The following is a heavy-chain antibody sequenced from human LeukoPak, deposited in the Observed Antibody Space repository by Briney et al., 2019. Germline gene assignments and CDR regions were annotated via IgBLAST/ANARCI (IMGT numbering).Heavy chain of an antibody. CDR2: ISYDGSIK. CDR1: GFTFSSYG. Sequence: PGGSLRLSCAASGFTFSSYGMHWVRQAPGKGLEWVAAISYDGSIKYYADSVKGRFTISRDNSKNTLYLQMNSLRVEDTAVYYCAQDLYGSGGQGTLVIVSS. CDR3: AQDLYGS. D-gene: IGHD3-10*01. V-gene: IGHV3-30*18. J-gene: IGHJ4*02.